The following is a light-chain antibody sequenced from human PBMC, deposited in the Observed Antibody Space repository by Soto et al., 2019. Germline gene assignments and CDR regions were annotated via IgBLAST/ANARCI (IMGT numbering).Light chain of an antibody. CDR1: QSFNSW. CDR2: AAS. J-gene: IGKJ1*01. CDR3: QQYNSFSLT. Sequence: DIQMTQSPSTLSAVVGDRVTITCRASQSFNSWVAWYQQKPGKAPKLLIYAASSLETGVPSRFSGSGSGTEFTLAISSLQPDDCATYYCQQYNSFSLTFGQGTKVEIK. V-gene: IGKV1-5*01.